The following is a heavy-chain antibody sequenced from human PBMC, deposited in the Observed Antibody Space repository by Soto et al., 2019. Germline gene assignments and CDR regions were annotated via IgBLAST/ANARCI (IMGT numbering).Heavy chain of an antibody. D-gene: IGHD3-22*01. J-gene: IGHJ5*02. V-gene: IGHV4-39*01. CDR1: GDPISNSRFY. CDR2: IYHTGNA. CDR3: ARDFFDSSDYTTNWFDP. Sequence: SETLSLTCSFSGDPISNSRFYWAWFRQPPGEGLEWIGSIYHTGNAYYNPSLKSRVTISVDTSKNQFSLKLTSVTAADAALYYCARDFFDSSDYTTNWFDPWGQG.